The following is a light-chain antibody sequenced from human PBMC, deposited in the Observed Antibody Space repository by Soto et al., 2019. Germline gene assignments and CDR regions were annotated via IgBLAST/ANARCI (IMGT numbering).Light chain of an antibody. V-gene: IGKV3-20*01. Sequence: EIVLTQSPGTLSLSPGDRATLSCRASQSVSSNFLAWYQQKPGQAPRLLIYGASIRATGIPDRFSGSGSGTDFTLTIRSLEPEYFAMYFCHQYGSSPRTFGQGTKVEIK. CDR2: GAS. J-gene: IGKJ1*01. CDR3: HQYGSSPRT. CDR1: QSVSSNF.